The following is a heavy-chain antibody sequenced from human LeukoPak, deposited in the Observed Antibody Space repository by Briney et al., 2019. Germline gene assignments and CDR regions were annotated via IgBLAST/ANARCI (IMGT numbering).Heavy chain of an antibody. V-gene: IGHV4-59*08. CDR2: IYYSGST. D-gene: IGHD6-6*01. J-gene: IGHJ4*02. CDR1: GGSISSYY. Sequence: PSETLSLTCTVSGGSISSYYWSWIRQPPGKGLEWIGYIYYSGSTNYNPSLKSRVTISVDTSKNQFSLKLSSVTAADTAVYYCASRRRGIAARQNDYWGQGTLVTVSS. CDR3: ASRRRGIAARQNDY.